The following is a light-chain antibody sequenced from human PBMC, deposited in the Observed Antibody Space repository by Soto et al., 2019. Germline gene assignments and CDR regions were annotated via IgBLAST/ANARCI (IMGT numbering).Light chain of an antibody. CDR3: QQYNRYPLT. CDR2: KAS. J-gene: IGKJ4*01. CDR1: QSISSW. Sequence: DIQMTQSPSTLSASVGDRVTITCRASQSISSWLAWYQQKPGKAPNLLIYKASSLESGVPSRFSGSGSGTEFTLTISSLQPYDFATYYCQQYNRYPLTFCGGTKVEIK. V-gene: IGKV1-5*03.